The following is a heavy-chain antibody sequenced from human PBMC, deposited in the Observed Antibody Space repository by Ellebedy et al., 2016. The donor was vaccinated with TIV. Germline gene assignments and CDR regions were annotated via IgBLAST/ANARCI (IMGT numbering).Heavy chain of an antibody. J-gene: IGHJ3*02. Sequence: GESLKISCAASGLTFSSYNMNWVRQAPGKGLEWVSKMSSSSSRVYYADSVKGRFTISRDNAKNSLYLQLNSLRVDDTAMYYCATDKVCFTFDIWGRGTMVTVSS. CDR2: MSSSSSRV. CDR3: ATDKVCFTFDI. V-gene: IGHV3-48*04. CDR1: GLTFSSYN.